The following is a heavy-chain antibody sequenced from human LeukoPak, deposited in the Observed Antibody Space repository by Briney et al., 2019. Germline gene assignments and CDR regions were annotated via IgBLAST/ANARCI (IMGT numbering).Heavy chain of an antibody. CDR3: TWRGASFDY. CDR2: ILSKTSGEAT. D-gene: IGHD3-10*01. J-gene: IGHJ4*02. V-gene: IGHV3-15*01. Sequence: GGSLRLSCAGSGFTFSDAWVTWVRQAPGKGLEWIGRILSKTSGEATEYAAPVKARFTISRDDSKNMVYLQMNSLKTENTAVYYCTWRGASFDYWGRGTLVTVSS. CDR1: GFTFSDAW.